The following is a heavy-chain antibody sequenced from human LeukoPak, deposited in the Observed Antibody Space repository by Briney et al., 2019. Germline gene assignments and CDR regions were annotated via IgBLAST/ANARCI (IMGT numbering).Heavy chain of an antibody. CDR2: INHSGST. J-gene: IGHJ4*02. CDR1: GGSFSGYY. V-gene: IGHV4-34*01. Sequence: SETLSLTCAVYGGSFSGYYWSWIRQPPGRGLEWIGEINHSGSTYYNPSLKSRVTISVDRSKNQFSLKLSSVTAADTAVYYCARVRISSWTYYFDYWGQGTLVTVSS. CDR3: ARVRISSWTYYFDY. D-gene: IGHD6-13*01.